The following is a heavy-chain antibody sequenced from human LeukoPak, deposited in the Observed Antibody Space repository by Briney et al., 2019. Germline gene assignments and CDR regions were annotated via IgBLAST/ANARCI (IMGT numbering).Heavy chain of an antibody. CDR3: ARDSWGSFLD. V-gene: IGHV1-46*01. CDR1: GYTFTTYR. J-gene: IGHJ4*02. Sequence: GASVKVSCTASGYTFTTYRLDWVRQAPGQSLEWMGFISPSDGSTYYVQRFQGRVAMTSDTSTSTVYMELSGLRSEDTALYFCARDSWGSFLDWGQGTLVTVSS. D-gene: IGHD3-16*01. CDR2: ISPSDGST.